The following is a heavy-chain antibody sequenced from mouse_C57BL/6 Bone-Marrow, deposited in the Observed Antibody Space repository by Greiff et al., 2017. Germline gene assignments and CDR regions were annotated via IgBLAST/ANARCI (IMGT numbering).Heavy chain of an antibody. D-gene: IGHD1-1*01. CDR3: ARGILRYSYWYFDV. Sequence: VQLQQSGAELVRPGTSVKVSCKASGYAFTNYLIEWVKQRPGQGLEWIGVINPGSGGTNYNEKFKGKATLTADKSSSTAYMQLSSLTSEDSAVYFCARGILRYSYWYFDVWGTGTTVTVSS. CDR1: GYAFTNYL. V-gene: IGHV1-54*01. J-gene: IGHJ1*03. CDR2: INPGSGGT.